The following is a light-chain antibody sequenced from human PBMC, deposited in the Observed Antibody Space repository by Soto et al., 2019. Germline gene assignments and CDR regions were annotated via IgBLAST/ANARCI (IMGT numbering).Light chain of an antibody. CDR3: QQYNSYSWT. V-gene: IGKV1-5*03. J-gene: IGKJ1*01. CDR1: QSVSSW. Sequence: DIQMTQSPSTLSASVGDRVTITCRASQSVSSWLAWYQQKPGKAPKLLIYKASNSESGVPSRFSGSGSGTEFTLTISSLRPDDFATYYCQQYNSYSWTFGQGTKVDIK. CDR2: KAS.